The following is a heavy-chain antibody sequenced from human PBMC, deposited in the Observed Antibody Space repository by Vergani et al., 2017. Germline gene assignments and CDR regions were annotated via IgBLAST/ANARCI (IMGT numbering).Heavy chain of an antibody. Sequence: QVQLVESGGGVVQPGRSLRLSCAASGFTFSSYAMHWVRQAPGKGLEWVAVISYDGSNKYYADSVKGRFTISRDNSKNTLYLQMNSLRAEDTAVYYCARAVVVPDATRTYDAFDIWGQGKMVTVSS. CDR1: GFTFSSYA. J-gene: IGHJ3*02. CDR3: ARAVVVPDATRTYDAFDI. V-gene: IGHV3-30-3*01. D-gene: IGHD2-2*01. CDR2: ISYDGSNK.